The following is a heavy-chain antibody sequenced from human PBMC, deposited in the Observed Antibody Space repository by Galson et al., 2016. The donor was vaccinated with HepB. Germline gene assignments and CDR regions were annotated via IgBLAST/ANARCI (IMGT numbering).Heavy chain of an antibody. CDR3: ARAGYGSGTYFWFDP. CDR2: IIPIFGTP. V-gene: IGHV1-69*13. D-gene: IGHD3-10*01. CDR1: GGTFSGYG. J-gene: IGHJ5*02. Sequence: SVKVSCKAPGGTFSGYGITCVRQAPGLGLKWMGGIIPIFGTPNYAQKFQDRLTITADESTSTVYMELSSLRSEDTAMYFCARAGYGSGTYFWFDPWGQGTLVTVSS.